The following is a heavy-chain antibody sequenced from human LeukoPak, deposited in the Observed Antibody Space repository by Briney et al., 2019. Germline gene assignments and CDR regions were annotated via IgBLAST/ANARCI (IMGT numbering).Heavy chain of an antibody. CDR1: GYTFTSYD. Sequence: ASVKVYCEASGYTFTSYDINWVRQATGQGVGWMGWMNPSSGKTGYAQKFQRRVNMTRNTTISTAYMELSSLRSEDTGVYYCAIYSCDSSGYLAFDSWRQATMVTVSS. J-gene: IGHJ3*02. CDR3: AIYSCDSSGYLAFDS. D-gene: IGHD3-22*01. V-gene: IGHV1-8*01. CDR2: MNPSSGKT.